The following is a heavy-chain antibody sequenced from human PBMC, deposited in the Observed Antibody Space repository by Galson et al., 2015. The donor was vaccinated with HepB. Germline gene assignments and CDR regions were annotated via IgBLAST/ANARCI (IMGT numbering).Heavy chain of an antibody. Sequence: SETLSLTCDVSGGSISDHKWWSWVRQAPGKGLEWIGEISRSGSTNYNPSLNSRVTISLDKSKNQFSLRLSSVTAADTAVYYCARVGTIWWGLQFFDYWGQGTLVTVSS. J-gene: IGHJ4*02. D-gene: IGHD4-11*01. CDR2: ISRSGST. CDR3: ARVGTIWWGLQFFDY. CDR1: GGSISDHKW. V-gene: IGHV4-4*02.